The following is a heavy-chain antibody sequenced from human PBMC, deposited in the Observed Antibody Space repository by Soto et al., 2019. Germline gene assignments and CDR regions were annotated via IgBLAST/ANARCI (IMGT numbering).Heavy chain of an antibody. V-gene: IGHV3-23*01. CDR1: GFTFSSYA. Sequence: EVQLLESGGGLVQPGGSLRLSCAASGFTFSSYAMSWVRQAPGKGLEWVSAISGSGGSTYYADSVKGRFTISRDNSKNTLYLQMNSLRAEDTAVYYCAKDVGGYYDSSGYYYVEPGAFDIWGQGTMVTVSS. CDR2: ISGSGGST. D-gene: IGHD3-22*01. J-gene: IGHJ3*02. CDR3: AKDVGGYYDSSGYYYVEPGAFDI.